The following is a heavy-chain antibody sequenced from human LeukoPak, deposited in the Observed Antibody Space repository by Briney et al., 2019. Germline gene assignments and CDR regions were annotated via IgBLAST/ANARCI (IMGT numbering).Heavy chain of an antibody. CDR3: ARGPSDYGDYGIDY. CDR2: IYYSGST. D-gene: IGHD4-17*01. J-gene: IGHJ4*02. Sequence: PSDALSLTCTVSGGSISSSSYYWGWIRQPPGKGLEWIGSIYYSGSTYYNPSLKSRVTISVDTSKNQFSLKLSSVTAADTAVYYCARGPSDYGDYGIDYWGQGTLVTVSS. V-gene: IGHV4-39*07. CDR1: GGSISSSSYY.